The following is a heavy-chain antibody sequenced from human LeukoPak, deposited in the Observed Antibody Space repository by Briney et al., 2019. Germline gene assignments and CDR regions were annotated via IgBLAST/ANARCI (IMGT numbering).Heavy chain of an antibody. V-gene: IGHV1-69*06. D-gene: IGHD6-13*01. CDR2: IIPIFGTA. J-gene: IGHJ4*02. CDR1: GGTFSSYA. CDR3: ARDHFGFDYSSPGY. Sequence: GASVKVSCKASGGTFSSYAISWVRQAPGQGLEWMGGIIPIFGTANYAQKFQGRVTITADKSTSTAYMELSSLRSEDTAVYYCARDHFGFDYSSPGYWGQGTLVTVSS.